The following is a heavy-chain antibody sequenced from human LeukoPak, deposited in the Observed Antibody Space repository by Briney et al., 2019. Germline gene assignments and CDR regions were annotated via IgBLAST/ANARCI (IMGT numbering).Heavy chain of an antibody. Sequence: GGSLRLSCAASGFTFDDYGMSWVRQAPGKGLEWVSGINWNGGSTGYADSVKGRFTISRDNAKNSLYLQMNSLRAEDTALYYCARVSFGDSSGYYYAYWGQGTLVTVSS. D-gene: IGHD3-22*01. CDR1: GFTFDDYG. J-gene: IGHJ4*02. CDR2: INWNGGST. V-gene: IGHV3-20*04. CDR3: ARVSFGDSSGYYYAY.